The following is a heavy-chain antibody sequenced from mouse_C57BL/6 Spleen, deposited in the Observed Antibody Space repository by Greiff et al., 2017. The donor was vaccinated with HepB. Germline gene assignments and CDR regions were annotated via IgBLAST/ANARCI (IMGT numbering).Heavy chain of an antibody. J-gene: IGHJ3*01. Sequence: VQLQQPGAELARPGASVKLSCKASGYTFTSYGISWVKQRTGQGLEWIGEIYPRSGNTYYNEKFKGKATLTADKSSSTAYMELRSLTSEDSAVYFCARDGSPWFAYWGQGTLVTVSA. D-gene: IGHD1-1*01. CDR1: GYTFTSYG. CDR2: IYPRSGNT. CDR3: ARDGSPWFAY. V-gene: IGHV1-81*01.